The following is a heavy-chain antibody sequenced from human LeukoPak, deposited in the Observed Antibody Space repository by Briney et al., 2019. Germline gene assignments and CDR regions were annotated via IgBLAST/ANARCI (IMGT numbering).Heavy chain of an antibody. CDR2: INSGGSET. Sequence: TGGSLRLSCAASGFTFSSYWMHWVSQAPGKGMVWVSRINSGGSETAYADSAKGRFTISRDNARNTLYLQMNSLRVEDTAVYYCARANSSSWYGAFDYWGQGTLVTVSS. D-gene: IGHD6-13*01. CDR1: GFTFSSYW. CDR3: ARANSSSWYGAFDY. V-gene: IGHV3-74*03. J-gene: IGHJ4*02.